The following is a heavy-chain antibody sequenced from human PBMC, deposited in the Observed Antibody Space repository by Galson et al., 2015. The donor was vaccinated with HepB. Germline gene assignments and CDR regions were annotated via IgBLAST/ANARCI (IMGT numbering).Heavy chain of an antibody. CDR2: ISYDGSIK. CDR1: GFTFSSYA. D-gene: IGHD3-16*01. V-gene: IGHV3-30-3*01. Sequence: SLRLSCAASGFTFSSYAMHWVRQAPGKGLEWVAVISYDGSIKYYADSVKGRFTISRDNSKNTLYLQMSSLRAEDTAVYYCARRSPGWDWGQGTLVTVSS. CDR3: ARRSPGWD. J-gene: IGHJ4*02.